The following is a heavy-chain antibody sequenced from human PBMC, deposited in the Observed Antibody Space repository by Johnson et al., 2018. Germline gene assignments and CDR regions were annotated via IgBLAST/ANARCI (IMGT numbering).Heavy chain of an antibody. D-gene: IGHD2/OR15-2a*01. Sequence: QVQLVQSGGGLVQPGGSLRLSCAASGFTVSSNYMSWVRQAPGKGLEWVSVISFDGRNKYYTDSVQGRFTISRDNSKNTLYLQMNSLRAEDTAVYYCAKDPHDYFIGLRWFDPWGQGTLVTVSS. J-gene: IGHJ5*02. V-gene: IGHV3-30*18. CDR2: ISFDGRNK. CDR1: GFTVSSNY. CDR3: AKDPHDYFIGLRWFDP.